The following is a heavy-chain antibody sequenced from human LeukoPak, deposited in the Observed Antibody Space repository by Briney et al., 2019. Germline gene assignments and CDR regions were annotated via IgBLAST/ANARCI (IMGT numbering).Heavy chain of an antibody. CDR2: INPSGGST. V-gene: IGHV1-46*01. J-gene: IGHJ4*02. CDR3: ARQYGSGSYRNDY. Sequence: GASVKVSCKASGYTFTRYYIHWVRQAPGQGLEWMGIINPSGGSTNYAQKFQGRVTMTRDMSTSTVYMELSSLRSEDTAVYYCARQYGSGSYRNDYWGQGTLVTVSS. D-gene: IGHD3-10*01. CDR1: GYTFTRYY.